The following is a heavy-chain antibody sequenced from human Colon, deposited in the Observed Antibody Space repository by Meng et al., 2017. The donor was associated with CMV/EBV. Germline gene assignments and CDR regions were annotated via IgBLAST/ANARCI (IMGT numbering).Heavy chain of an antibody. J-gene: IGHJ4*02. CDR3: ARLLIYDFWSGFDY. Sequence: GESLKISCTASGFTFSDYWMSWVRQAPGKGLEWVANIKGDGSQMHYVDSVRGRFTISRDNSQSSVFLQMNSLRAEDTAVYYCARLLIYDFWSGFDYWGQGTLVTVSS. V-gene: IGHV3-7*01. CDR2: IKGDGSQM. D-gene: IGHD3-3*01. CDR1: GFTFSDYW.